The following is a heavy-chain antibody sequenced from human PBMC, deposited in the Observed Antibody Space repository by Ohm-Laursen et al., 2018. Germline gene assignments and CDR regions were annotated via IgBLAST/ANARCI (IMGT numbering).Heavy chain of an antibody. CDR2: IDHSGST. D-gene: IGHD6-19*01. V-gene: IGHV4-59*12. Sequence: SETLSLTCTVSGDSINSRYWSWIRQPPGKGLEWIGYIDHSGSTTYSPSLKSRVTISVDTSKNQFSLKLSSVTAADTAVYYCARGFSGWWGRIDYWGQGILVTVSS. J-gene: IGHJ4*02. CDR1: GDSINSRY. CDR3: ARGFSGWWGRIDY.